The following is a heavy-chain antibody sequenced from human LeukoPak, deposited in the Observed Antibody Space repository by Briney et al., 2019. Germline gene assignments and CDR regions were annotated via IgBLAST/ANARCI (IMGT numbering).Heavy chain of an antibody. CDR3: ARGTAYYYDSSGYYFDY. V-gene: IGHV4-61*02. D-gene: IGHD3-22*01. CDR2: IYTSGST. J-gene: IGHJ4*02. Sequence: PSETLSLTCTVSGGSISSSSYYWGWIRQPAGKGLEWIGRIYTSGSTNYNPSLKSRVTISVDTSKNQFSLKLSSVTAADTAVYYCARGTAYYYDSSGYYFDYWGQGTLVTVSS. CDR1: GGSISSSSYY.